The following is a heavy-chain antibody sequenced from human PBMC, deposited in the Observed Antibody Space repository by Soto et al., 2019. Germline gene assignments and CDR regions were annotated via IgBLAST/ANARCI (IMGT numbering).Heavy chain of an antibody. Sequence: EVQLVESGGGLVQPGGSLRLSCAVSGFTFSSYSMNWVRQAPGKGLEWVSYISSSSSTIYYADSVKGRFTISRDNATNSLYRQMNSLRDEETAVYYCAREGVYYYYGMDVWGQGTTVTVSS. CDR2: ISSSSSTI. V-gene: IGHV3-48*02. J-gene: IGHJ6*02. D-gene: IGHD3-16*01. CDR1: GFTFSSYS. CDR3: AREGVYYYYGMDV.